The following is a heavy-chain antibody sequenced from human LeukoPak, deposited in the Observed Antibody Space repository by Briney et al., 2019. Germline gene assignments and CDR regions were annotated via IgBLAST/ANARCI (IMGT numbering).Heavy chain of an antibody. J-gene: IGHJ4*02. V-gene: IGHV1-46*01. CDR2: INPSGGST. CDR1: GYTFTSYY. Sequence: ASVKVSCKASGYTFTSYYMHWVRQAPGQGLEWMGIINPSGGSTSYAQKFQGRVTMTRDMSTSTVYMELSSLRSEDTAVYYCAPDSSGYYYASYYFDYWGQGTLVTVSS. CDR3: APDSSGYYYASYYFDY. D-gene: IGHD3-22*01.